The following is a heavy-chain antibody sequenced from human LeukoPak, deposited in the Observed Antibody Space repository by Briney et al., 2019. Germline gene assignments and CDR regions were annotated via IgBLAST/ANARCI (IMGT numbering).Heavy chain of an antibody. CDR2: INPNSGGT. J-gene: IGHJ4*02. CDR3: AREYSSSCFDF. V-gene: IGHV1-2*04. Sequence: ASVKVSCKASGYTFPGNYIHWVRQATGQGLEWMGWINPNSGGTKYAQKFQGWVTMTRDTSISTAYMQLSRLKSDDTAVYYCAREYSSSCFDFSGQGTLVTVSS. CDR1: GYTFPGNY. D-gene: IGHD6-13*01.